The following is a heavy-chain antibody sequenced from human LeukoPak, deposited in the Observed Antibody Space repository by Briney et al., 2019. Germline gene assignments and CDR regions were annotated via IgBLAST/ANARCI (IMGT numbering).Heavy chain of an antibody. CDR2: INHSGST. V-gene: IGHV4-34*01. CDR1: GGSFSGYY. CDR3: ARGPQQWLVLTWFDP. J-gene: IGHJ5*02. D-gene: IGHD6-19*01. Sequence: SETLSLTCAVYGGSFSGYYWSWIRQPPGKGLEWIGEINHSGSTNYNPSPKSRVTISVDTSKNQFSLKLSSVTAADTAVYYCARGPQQWLVLTWFDPWGQGTLVTVSS.